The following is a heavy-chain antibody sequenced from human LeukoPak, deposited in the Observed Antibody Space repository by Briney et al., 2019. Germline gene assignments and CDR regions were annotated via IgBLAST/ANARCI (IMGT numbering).Heavy chain of an antibody. Sequence: GGSLRLSCAASGFTFSNYWMSWVRQAPGKGLEWVANIKQDRSEKYYVDSVKGRFTISRDNAKNSLYLQMNSLRAEDTAVYYCARGRSGSGGAFDIWGQGTMVSASS. J-gene: IGHJ3*02. CDR2: IKQDRSEK. CDR3: ARGRSGSGGAFDI. CDR1: GFTFSNYW. V-gene: IGHV3-7*03. D-gene: IGHD1-26*01.